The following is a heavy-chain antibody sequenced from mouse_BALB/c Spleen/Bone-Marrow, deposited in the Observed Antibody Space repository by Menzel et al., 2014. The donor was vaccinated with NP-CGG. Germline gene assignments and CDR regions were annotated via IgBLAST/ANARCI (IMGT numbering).Heavy chain of an antibody. CDR1: GYTFTGYW. Sequence: VKLVESGADLARPGASVKLSCKASGYTFTGYWVQWVKQRPGQGPEWIGTIYPGDGDTRYTQKFKGKATLTADKSSSTAYMQLSSLASEDSAVYYCARSNYPYAMDYWGQGTSVTVSS. CDR3: ARSNYPYAMDY. D-gene: IGHD2-5*01. V-gene: IGHV1-87*01. CDR2: IYPGDGDT. J-gene: IGHJ4*01.